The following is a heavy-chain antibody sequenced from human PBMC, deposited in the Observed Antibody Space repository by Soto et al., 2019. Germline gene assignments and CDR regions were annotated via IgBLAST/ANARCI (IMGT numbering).Heavy chain of an antibody. D-gene: IGHD1-1*01. Sequence: EVQLLESGGKLVQPGGSLTLSCAASGFTFSTYAMAWVRQAPGKGLEWVSGVSASGLNTDYADTVKGRFYISRENSKKTVSLHMISLRAEHTAWYFCAKERPRRISGFFFESWGQGTPVTVPS. V-gene: IGHV3-23*01. CDR3: AKERPRRISGFFFES. J-gene: IGHJ4*02. CDR2: VSASGLNT. CDR1: GFTFSTYA.